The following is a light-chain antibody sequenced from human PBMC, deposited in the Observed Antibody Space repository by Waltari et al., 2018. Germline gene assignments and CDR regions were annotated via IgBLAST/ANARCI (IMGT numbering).Light chain of an antibody. CDR2: EVS. J-gene: IGLJ1*01. CDR3: ISYAGSNNYV. V-gene: IGLV2-8*01. Sequence: QSALTQDPSASGSPGQSVPISCTGTSSDVGGYNYVAWYQQRPGKAPKLMIYEVSKRPSGVPDRFSGSKSGNTASLTVSGLQTEDEADYYCISYAGSNNYVFGTGTKVTVL. CDR1: SSDVGGYNY.